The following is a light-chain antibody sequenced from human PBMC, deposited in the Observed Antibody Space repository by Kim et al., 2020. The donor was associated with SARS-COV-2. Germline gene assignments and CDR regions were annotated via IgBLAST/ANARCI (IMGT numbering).Light chain of an antibody. CDR2: GAS. V-gene: IGKV3-15*01. Sequence: SVSPGESAPFSCRDSQCVSSNLAWYQKKPGQAPRLLIYGASTRATGIPARFSGSGSGTEFTLTISSLQAEDFAVYYCQQYNNWWAFGQGTKVDIK. J-gene: IGKJ1*01. CDR3: QQYNNWWA. CDR1: QCVSSN.